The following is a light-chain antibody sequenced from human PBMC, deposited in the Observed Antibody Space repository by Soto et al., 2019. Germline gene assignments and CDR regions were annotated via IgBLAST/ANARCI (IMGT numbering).Light chain of an antibody. CDR3: QQTYGTPRT. Sequence: DIQMTQSPSSLSASDGDRVTITCRASQSINSYLNWYQQKPGKAPKLLIYAASSLQSGVPSRFSGSGSGTDFTLTITSLQPEDFATYYCQQTYGTPRTFGQGTKVEIK. CDR2: AAS. J-gene: IGKJ1*01. V-gene: IGKV1-39*01. CDR1: QSINSY.